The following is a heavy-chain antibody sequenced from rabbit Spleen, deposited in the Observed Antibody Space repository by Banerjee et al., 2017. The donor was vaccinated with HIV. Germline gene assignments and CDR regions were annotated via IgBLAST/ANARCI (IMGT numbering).Heavy chain of an antibody. J-gene: IGHJ6*01. Sequence: QSLEESGGDLVKPGASLTLTCTASGFSFSSGYYMCWVRQAPGKGLEWIACIYAGSSGTTYYASWAKGRFTISKTSSTTVTLQMTSLTAADTATYFCARDLDGVIGWNFGWWGPGTLVTVS. D-gene: IGHD4-1*01. CDR2: IYAGSSGTT. CDR1: GFSFSSGYY. CDR3: ARDLDGVIGWNFGW. V-gene: IGHV1S40*01.